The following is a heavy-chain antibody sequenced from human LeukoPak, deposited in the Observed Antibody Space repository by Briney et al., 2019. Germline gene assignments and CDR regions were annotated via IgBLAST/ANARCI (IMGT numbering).Heavy chain of an antibody. CDR1: GFTFSSYS. CDR2: ISSSSSYI. Sequence: GGSLRLSCAASGFTFSSYSMNWVRQAPGKGLEWVSSISSSSSYIYYADSVKGRFTISRDNSKNTLYLQMNSLRAEDTAVYYCAKGAKRGYSGYAIDYWGQGTLVTVSS. CDR3: AKGAKRGYSGYAIDY. D-gene: IGHD5-12*01. V-gene: IGHV3-21*01. J-gene: IGHJ4*02.